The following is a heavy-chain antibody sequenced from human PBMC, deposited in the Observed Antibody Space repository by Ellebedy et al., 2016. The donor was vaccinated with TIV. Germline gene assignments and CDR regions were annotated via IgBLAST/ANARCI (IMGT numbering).Heavy chain of an antibody. CDR2: ISSNGGST. Sequence: PGGSLRLSCAASGFTFSSYAMHWVGQAQGKGLEFVSAISSNGGSTYYADSVKGRFTISRDNSKNTLYLQMNSLRAEDTAVYYCARVLCSGGSCYSAYYFDYWGQGTLVTVSS. J-gene: IGHJ4*02. V-gene: IGHV3-64*04. D-gene: IGHD2-15*01. CDR1: GFTFSSYA. CDR3: ARVLCSGGSCYSAYYFDY.